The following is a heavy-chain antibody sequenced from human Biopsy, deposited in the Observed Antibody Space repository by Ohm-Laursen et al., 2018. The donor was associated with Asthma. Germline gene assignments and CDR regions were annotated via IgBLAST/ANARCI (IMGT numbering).Heavy chain of an antibody. CDR3: TRTRLASNWKYGLDV. CDR2: IRIASSFI. CDR1: GFTFTRYA. V-gene: IGHV3-21*01. D-gene: IGHD1-20*01. Sequence: SLRLSCAASGFTFTRYAMNWVRQAPGKGLGWLASIRIASSFISYADSVKGRFTISRRNSENSLFLQMNSLRAEDTAVYFCTRTRLASNWKYGLDVWGQGTTVTVSS. J-gene: IGHJ6*02.